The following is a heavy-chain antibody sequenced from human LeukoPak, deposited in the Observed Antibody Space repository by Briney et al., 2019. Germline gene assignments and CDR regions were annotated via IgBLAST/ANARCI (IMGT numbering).Heavy chain of an antibody. Sequence: ASVKVSCKASGYTFTGYYMHWVRQAPGQGLEWMGWINPNRGGTNYAQKFQGRVTMTRDTSISTAYMELSRLRSDDTAVYYCARVRSPGDSYYFDYWGQGTLVTVSS. CDR2: INPNRGGT. D-gene: IGHD4-17*01. V-gene: IGHV1-2*02. J-gene: IGHJ4*02. CDR3: ARVRSPGDSYYFDY. CDR1: GYTFTGYY.